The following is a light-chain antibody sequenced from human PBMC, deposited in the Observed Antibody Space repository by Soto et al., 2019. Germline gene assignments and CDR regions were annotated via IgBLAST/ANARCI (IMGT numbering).Light chain of an antibody. Sequence: DIQMTQSPSTLSSSVGDRVTITCRVSQSVSSWLACYQQKPGKAHKLLIYKASILETGVPSRFSGSGTGTEFTLTISSLQPDDSATYYCQQYNSYHLTFGGGTKVEIK. CDR3: QQYNSYHLT. CDR1: QSVSSW. V-gene: IGKV1-5*03. CDR2: KAS. J-gene: IGKJ4*01.